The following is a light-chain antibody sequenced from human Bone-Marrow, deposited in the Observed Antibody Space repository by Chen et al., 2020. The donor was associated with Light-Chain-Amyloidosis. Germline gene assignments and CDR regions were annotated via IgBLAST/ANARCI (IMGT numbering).Light chain of an antibody. CDR1: SSDVGGDNH. CDR2: EVT. J-gene: IGLJ1*01. CDR3: SSYTITNTLV. V-gene: IGLV2-14*01. Sequence: QSALTQPPSGSGSPGQSITISCPGTSSDVGGDNHVSWYQQHPDKAPKIMIYEVTNRPSWVPDRFAGSKADNTASLTISGLQTEDEADYFCSSYTITNTLVFGSGTRVTVL.